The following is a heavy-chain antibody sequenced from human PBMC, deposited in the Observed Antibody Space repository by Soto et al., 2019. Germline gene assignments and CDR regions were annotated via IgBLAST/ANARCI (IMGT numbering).Heavy chain of an antibody. CDR3: ARRIAAAGTLRYFDY. CDR2: IIPIFGTA. D-gene: IGHD6-13*01. CDR1: GGTFSSYA. J-gene: IGHJ4*02. Sequence: GASVKVSCKASGGTFSSYAISWVRQAPGQGLEWMGGIIPIFGTANYAQKFQGRVTITADESTSTAYMELSSLRSEDTAVYYCARRIAAAGTLRYFDYWGQGTLVTVSS. V-gene: IGHV1-69*13.